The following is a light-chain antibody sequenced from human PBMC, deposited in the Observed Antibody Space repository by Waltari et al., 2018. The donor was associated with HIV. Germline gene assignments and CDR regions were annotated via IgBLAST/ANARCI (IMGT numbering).Light chain of an antibody. CDR3: GTWDTGLSVVV. V-gene: IGLV1-51*01. CDR1: SSNLGTNY. Sequence: QSVLTQPPSVSAAPGQKVTISCSGSSSNLGTNYVSWYQQLPGTAPKLLIDDNNNRPSGIPDRFSGSKSGTSATLGITGLQTGDEADYYCGTWDTGLSVVVFGGGTKLTVL. CDR2: DNN. J-gene: IGLJ2*01.